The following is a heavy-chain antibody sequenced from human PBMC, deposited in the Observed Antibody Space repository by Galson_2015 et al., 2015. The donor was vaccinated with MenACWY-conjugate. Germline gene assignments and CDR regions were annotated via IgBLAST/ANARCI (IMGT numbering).Heavy chain of an antibody. J-gene: IGHJ6*02. V-gene: IGHV3-7*03. CDR1: GFTFRNYW. CDR2: IKKDGSEK. Sequence: SLRLSCAVSGFTFRNYWMTWVRQASGKGLEWVASIKKDGSEKHYVDSVKGRFTISRDNTKNSMYLEMNSLRAEDTAVYYCARGHYGMDVWGQGTTVPASS. CDR3: ARGHYGMDV.